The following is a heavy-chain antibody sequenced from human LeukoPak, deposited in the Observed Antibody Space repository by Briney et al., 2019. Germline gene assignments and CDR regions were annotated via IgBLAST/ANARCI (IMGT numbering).Heavy chain of an antibody. D-gene: IGHD3-22*01. V-gene: IGHV1-69*05. CDR1: GGTFSSYA. CDR3: AREERAYYYDGSGRENYYYYGMDV. CDR2: IIPIFGTA. Sequence: SVKVSCKASGGTFSSYAISWVRQAPGQGLEWMGGIIPIFGTANYAQKFQGRVTITTDESTSTAYMELSSLRSEDTAVYYCAREERAYYYDGSGRENYYYYGMDVWGQGTTVTVSS. J-gene: IGHJ6*02.